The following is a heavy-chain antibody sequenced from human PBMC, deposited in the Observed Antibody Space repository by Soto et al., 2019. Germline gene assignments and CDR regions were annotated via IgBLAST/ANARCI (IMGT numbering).Heavy chain of an antibody. CDR2: INAGNGNT. D-gene: IGHD1-26*01. CDR3: ARDVGATGD. Sequence: QVQLVQSGAEVKKPGASVKVSCKASGYTFTSYAMHWVRQAPGQRLEWMGWINAGNGNTKYSQQFQGIGTIDRDTSASTAYMELSSLRSEDTAVYYCARDVGATGDWGQGTLVTVSS. V-gene: IGHV1-3*01. CDR1: GYTFTSYA. J-gene: IGHJ4*02.